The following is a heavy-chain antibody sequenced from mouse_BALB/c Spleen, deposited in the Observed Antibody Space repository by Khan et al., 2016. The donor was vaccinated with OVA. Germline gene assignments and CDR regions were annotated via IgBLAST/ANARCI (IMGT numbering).Heavy chain of an antibody. V-gene: IGHV2-9*02. J-gene: IGHJ2*01. Sequence: QMQLEESGPGLVAPSQSLSITCTVSGFSLTSYGVHWVRQPPGKGLEWLGTIWAGGSPNYISALMSRLSIIKDNSKSQVFLKMNSLQTDDTAIYYCAREVYYGNLYYFDYWGQGTTLTGSS. CDR1: GFSLTSYG. CDR3: AREVYYGNLYYFDY. CDR2: IWAGGSP. D-gene: IGHD2-1*01.